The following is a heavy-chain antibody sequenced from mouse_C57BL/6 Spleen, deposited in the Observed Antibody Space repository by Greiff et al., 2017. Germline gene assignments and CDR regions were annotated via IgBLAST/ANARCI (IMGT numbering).Heavy chain of an antibody. CDR2: IDPSDSET. CDR1: GYTFTSYW. V-gene: IGHV1-52*01. Sequence: QVQLQQPGAELVRPGSSVKLSCKASGYTFTSYWMHWVKQRPIQGLEWIGNIDPSDSETHYNQKFKDKATLTVDKSSSTAYMQLSSLTSEDSAVYYCARSGDSSGFDDWGQGTTLTVSS. J-gene: IGHJ2*01. D-gene: IGHD3-2*02. CDR3: ARSGDSSGFDD.